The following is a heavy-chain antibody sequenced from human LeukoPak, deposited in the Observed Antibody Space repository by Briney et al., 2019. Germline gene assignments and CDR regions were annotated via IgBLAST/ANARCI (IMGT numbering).Heavy chain of an antibody. Sequence: GGSLRLSCAVSGFSVSNYYMSWVRQAPGKGLEWVSIIYSGGSTYYADSVKGRFTISRDNSKNTLYLQMNSLKAEDTAVYYCARAPYSSSPGWSQGTLVTVSS. CDR3: ARAPYSSSPG. V-gene: IGHV3-53*01. D-gene: IGHD6-6*01. J-gene: IGHJ4*02. CDR1: GFSVSNYY. CDR2: IYSGGST.